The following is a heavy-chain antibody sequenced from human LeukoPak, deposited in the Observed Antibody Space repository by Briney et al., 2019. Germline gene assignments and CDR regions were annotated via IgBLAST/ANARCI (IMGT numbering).Heavy chain of an antibody. CDR1: GFPFNIYG. D-gene: IGHD7-27*01. V-gene: IGHV3-30*18. Sequence: GGSLRLSCAASGFPFNIYGMLWVPHAPRKGREGVADISYDGSNKYYADSVRGRLTISRDNSKNSLYLQMNSLRGEGTAVYDCAKVGNDYDYGMDVWGQGTTVTVSS. CDR3: AKVGNDYDYGMDV. J-gene: IGHJ6*02. CDR2: ISYDGSNK.